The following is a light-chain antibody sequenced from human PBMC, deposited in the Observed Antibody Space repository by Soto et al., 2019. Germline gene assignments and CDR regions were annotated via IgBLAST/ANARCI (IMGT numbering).Light chain of an antibody. CDR1: QTISSY. J-gene: IGKJ5*01. CDR3: QQTYITPIP. V-gene: IGKV1-39*01. CDR2: ASS. Sequence: DIQMTQSPSSLSASVGDRVTITCRASQTISSYLNWYQQRPGKAPNLLIYASSSLQSGVPPRFSGSGSATHLTHTISSLQPEDFATYYCQQTYITPIPSGEGTRLEIK.